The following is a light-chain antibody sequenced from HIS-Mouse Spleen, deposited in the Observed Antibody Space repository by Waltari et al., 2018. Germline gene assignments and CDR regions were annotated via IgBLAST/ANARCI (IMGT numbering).Light chain of an antibody. Sequence: IVMTQSPLSLPVTPGEPASISCRSSQSLLHSNGYNYLDWYLQKPGQSPQLLIYLGSNRASGVPDRFSVSGSGTDFTLKISRVEAEDVGVYYCMQALQTPFTFGPGTKVDI. CDR1: QSLLHSNGYNY. V-gene: IGKV2-28*01. CDR2: LGS. J-gene: IGKJ3*01. CDR3: MQALQTPFT.